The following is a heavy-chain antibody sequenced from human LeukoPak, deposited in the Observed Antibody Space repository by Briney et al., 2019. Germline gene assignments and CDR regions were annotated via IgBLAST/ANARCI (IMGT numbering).Heavy chain of an antibody. CDR3: AKVGPAVTGTGDAFDI. J-gene: IGHJ3*02. CDR1: GFTFRSYA. Sequence: GGSLRLSCAASGFTFRSYAMTWVRQAPGKGLEWVSHVNSAGGSTYYADSVKGRLTISRDNSKNMLYLQMNSLRADDTAVYYCAKVGPAVTGTGDAFDIWGQGAMVTVSS. CDR2: VNSAGGST. D-gene: IGHD6-19*01. V-gene: IGHV3-23*01.